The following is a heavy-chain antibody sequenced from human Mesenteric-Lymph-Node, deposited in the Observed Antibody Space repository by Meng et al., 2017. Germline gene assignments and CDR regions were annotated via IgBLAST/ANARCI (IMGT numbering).Heavy chain of an antibody. CDR3: ARSPYSGSALPFFDY. CDR2: VYHSDNT. D-gene: IGHD1-26*01. V-gene: IGHV4-30-2*05. CDR1: GGSITSGGYS. J-gene: IGHJ4*02. Sequence: QLQLQESGSGLVQPSQTLSLTCGVSGGSITSGGYSWTWIRQPPGKGLEWIGYVYHSDNTCHNPSLKSRVTISGDTSNKQFSLKLTSVTAADTAVYYCARSPYSGSALPFFDYWGQGSLVTVSS.